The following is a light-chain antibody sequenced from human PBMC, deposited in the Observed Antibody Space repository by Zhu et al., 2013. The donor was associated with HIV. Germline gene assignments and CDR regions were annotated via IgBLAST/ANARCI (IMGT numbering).Light chain of an antibody. J-gene: IGKJ3*01. CDR2: DAS. Sequence: EIVLTQSPATLSLSPGERATLSCRASQSISIYLAWYQQKPGQPPRLLIYDASNRATGIPARFSGSGSGTDFTLTISSLEPEDFAVYYCQQRRDWPTFGPGTKVDVK. CDR3: QQRRDWPT. CDR1: QSISIY. V-gene: IGKV3-11*01.